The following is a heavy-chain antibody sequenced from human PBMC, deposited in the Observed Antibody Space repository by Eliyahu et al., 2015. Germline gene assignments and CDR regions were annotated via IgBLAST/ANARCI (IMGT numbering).Heavy chain of an antibody. D-gene: IGHD3-3*01. CDR3: ARDSQERVFGAVTLHGYYGMDV. CDR2: IKQDGSEK. V-gene: IGHV3-7*01. CDR1: GFTFSSYW. J-gene: IGHJ6*02. Sequence: EVQLVESGGGLVQPGGSLRLSCAASGFTFSSYWXXWVRQAPGKGLGWVANIKQDGSEKYYVDSVKGRFTISRDNAKNSLYLQMNSLRAEDTAVYYCARDSQERVFGAVTLHGYYGMDVWGQGTTVTVSS.